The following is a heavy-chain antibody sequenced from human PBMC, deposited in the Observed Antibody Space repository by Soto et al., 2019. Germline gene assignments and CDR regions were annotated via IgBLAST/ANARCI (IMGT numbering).Heavy chain of an antibody. D-gene: IGHD3-9*01. CDR3: AKFDWLSAWFDP. Sequence: QAQLVQSGAEVKKPGASVKVSCTTSGYTFTHYAVSWVRQAPGQGLEWVGWISAYNDNMRYAQKFQGIVTMTTDTSMSTVYMELRSLKSVDTAVYYCAKFDWLSAWFDPWGQGTPITVSS. CDR2: ISAYNDNM. V-gene: IGHV1-18*01. CDR1: GYTFTHYA. J-gene: IGHJ5*02.